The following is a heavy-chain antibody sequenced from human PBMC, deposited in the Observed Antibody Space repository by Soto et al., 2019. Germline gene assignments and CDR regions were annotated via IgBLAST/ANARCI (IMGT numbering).Heavy chain of an antibody. D-gene: IGHD3-16*02. CDR1: GCTFSYYA. CDR3: AKALGELSPESFDY. V-gene: IGHV3-30*18. J-gene: IGHJ4*02. CDR2: ISYDGSDK. Sequence: QVQLVESGGGVVQPGRSLRLSCAASGCTFSYYAMHWVRQAPGKGLEWVAVISYDGSDKYYADSVKGRFTISRDNSKNTLNLQMNSLRADDTAVYYCAKALGELSPESFDYWGQGTLITVSS.